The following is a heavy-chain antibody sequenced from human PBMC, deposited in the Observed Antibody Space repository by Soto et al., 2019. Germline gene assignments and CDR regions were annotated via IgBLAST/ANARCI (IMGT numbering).Heavy chain of an antibody. V-gene: IGHV2-5*02. CDR2: IYWDDDK. J-gene: IGHJ4*02. CDR1: GFSLSTSGMG. D-gene: IGHD6-13*01. CDR3: AHYSSTSSFDY. Sequence: QITLKESGPTLVKPTQTFTLACTFSGFSLSTSGMGVGWIHRPPGKALEWLALIYWDDDKRYSTYLKSRLTITKDTSKNQLVLTMTNMDPVDTATYYCAHYSSTSSFDYWGQGTLVTVSS.